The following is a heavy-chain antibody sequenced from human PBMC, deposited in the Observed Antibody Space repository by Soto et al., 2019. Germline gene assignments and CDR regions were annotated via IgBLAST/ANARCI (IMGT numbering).Heavy chain of an antibody. CDR1: GGSISSYY. V-gene: IGHV4-59*08. CDR2: VYYSGST. D-gene: IGHD4-17*01. Sequence: QVQLQESGPGLVKPSETLSLTCTVSGGSISSYYWSWIRQPPGKGLEWIGYVYYSGSTNYDPSLNSRVTRSVDTSTNQFSLKLSSVTAADTAVYYCARQSDYGALETFDYWGQGTLFTVSS. CDR3: ARQSDYGALETFDY. J-gene: IGHJ4*02.